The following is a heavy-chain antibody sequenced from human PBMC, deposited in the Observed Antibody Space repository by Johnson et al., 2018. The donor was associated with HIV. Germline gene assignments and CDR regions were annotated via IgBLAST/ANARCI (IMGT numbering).Heavy chain of an antibody. CDR2: ISYDGSNK. D-gene: IGHD6-19*01. CDR1: GFTFSSYA. CDR3: AKDGGWPENAFDI. V-gene: IGHV3-30*04. J-gene: IGHJ3*02. Sequence: QVQLVESGGGVVQPGRSLRLSCAASGFTFSSYAMHWVRQAPGKGLEWVTVISYDGSNKYYADSVKGRFTISRDNSENTLYLQMNSLRVEDTAVYYCAKDGGWPENAFDIWGQGTMVTVSS.